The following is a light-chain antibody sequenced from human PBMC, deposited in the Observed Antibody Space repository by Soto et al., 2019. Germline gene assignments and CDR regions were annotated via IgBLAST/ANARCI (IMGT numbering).Light chain of an antibody. CDR2: SAS. Sequence: EIVLTQSPGTLSLSPGERATLCCRASQSVASNYLAWFQQKSGQAPRLLIYSASSRATGIPDRFSGSGSGTDFSLTISSLEPEDFAVYYCQQYGSSPRTFGQGTKVDIK. CDR1: QSVASNY. J-gene: IGKJ1*01. CDR3: QQYGSSPRT. V-gene: IGKV3-20*01.